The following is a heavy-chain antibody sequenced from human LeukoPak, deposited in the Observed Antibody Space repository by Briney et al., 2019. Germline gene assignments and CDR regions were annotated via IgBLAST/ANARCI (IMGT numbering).Heavy chain of an antibody. Sequence: PGGSLRLFCAASGFTFSGSALHWVRQASGKGLEWVVRIRSKANSYATAYAASVKGRFTISRDDSKNTAYLQMNSLKTEDTAVYYCTRHPPSRDSSGYPTPDYWGQGTLVTVSS. J-gene: IGHJ4*02. CDR3: TRHPPSRDSSGYPTPDY. D-gene: IGHD3-22*01. V-gene: IGHV3-73*01. CDR1: GFTFSGSA. CDR2: IRSKANSYAT.